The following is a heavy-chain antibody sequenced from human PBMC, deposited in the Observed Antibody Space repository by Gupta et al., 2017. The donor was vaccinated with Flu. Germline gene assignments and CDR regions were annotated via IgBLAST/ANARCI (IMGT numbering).Heavy chain of an antibody. J-gene: IGHJ3*02. CDR2: IRSKPFGGTT. Sequence: SWFRQVPGKGLEWVGFIRSKPFGGTTEYAASVKGRFTISRDDSKSIAYLQVNSLKTEDTAVYYCSRGLIVEVTAVLDSFDIWGQGTMVTVSS. CDR3: SRGLIVEVTAVLDSFDI. D-gene: IGHD2-21*02. V-gene: IGHV3-49*03.